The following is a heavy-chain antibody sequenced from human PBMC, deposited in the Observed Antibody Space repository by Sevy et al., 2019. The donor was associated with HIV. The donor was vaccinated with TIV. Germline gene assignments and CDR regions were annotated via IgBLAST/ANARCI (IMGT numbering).Heavy chain of an antibody. CDR3: ARDKPQGVVVLPGAMWGGVDY. CDR2: ISPYTGDT. CDR1: GYTFRSYG. V-gene: IGHV1-18*01. Sequence: ASVKVSCRASGYTFRSYGISWVRQAPGQGLEWMGWISPYTGDTDFAQKVQGRVSMTSDTSTSTAYMELRSLRSDDTARYYCARDKPQGVVVLPGAMWGGVDYWGQGTLVTVSS. J-gene: IGHJ4*02. D-gene: IGHD2-2*01.